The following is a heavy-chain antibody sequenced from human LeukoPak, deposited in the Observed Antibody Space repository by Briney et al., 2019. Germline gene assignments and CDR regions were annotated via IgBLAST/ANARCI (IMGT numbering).Heavy chain of an antibody. CDR3: ARDNLTAMVHR. V-gene: IGHV1-69*04. CDR2: IIPILGIA. CDR1: GYTFPDYY. D-gene: IGHD5-18*01. Sequence: SVKVSCKASGYTFPDYYMHWVRQAPGQGLEWMGRIIPILGIANYAQKFQGRVTITADKSTSTAYMELSSLRSEDTAVYYCARDNLTAMVHRWGQGTLVTVSS. J-gene: IGHJ4*02.